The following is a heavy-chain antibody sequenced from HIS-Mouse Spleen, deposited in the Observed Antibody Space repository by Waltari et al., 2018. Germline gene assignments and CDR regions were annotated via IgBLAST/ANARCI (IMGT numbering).Heavy chain of an antibody. CDR2: IYYSGRT. J-gene: IGHJ2*01. Sequence: QLQLQESGPGLVKPSETLSLTCTVPGGSISSSSYYWGWLRQPPGNGLEWLGSIYYSGRTYYNPSLKSRVTISVDTSKNQFSLKLSSVTAADTAVYYCAREIPYSSSWYDWYFDLWGRGTLVTVSS. V-gene: IGHV4-39*07. CDR3: AREIPYSSSWYDWYFDL. CDR1: GGSISSSSYY. D-gene: IGHD6-13*01.